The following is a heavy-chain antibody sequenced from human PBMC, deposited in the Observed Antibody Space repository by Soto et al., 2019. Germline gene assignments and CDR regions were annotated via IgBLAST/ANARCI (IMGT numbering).Heavy chain of an antibody. J-gene: IGHJ4*02. CDR1: GYTFTSHD. Sequence: QVQLVQSGAEVKKSGASVKVSCKASGYTFTSHDINWVRQATGQGLEWMGWMNPNSGNTGYAQKFKGRVTMTRNTSRSTAYMELSSLRSEDTAVYYCARWDYGDDARFDYWGQGTLVTVSS. D-gene: IGHD4-17*01. V-gene: IGHV1-8*01. CDR2: MNPNSGNT. CDR3: ARWDYGDDARFDY.